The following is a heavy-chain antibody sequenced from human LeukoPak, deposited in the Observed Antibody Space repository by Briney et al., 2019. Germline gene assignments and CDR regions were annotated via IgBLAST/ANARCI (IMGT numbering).Heavy chain of an antibody. CDR1: GYTFTSYD. CDR2: MNPNSGNT. V-gene: IGHV1-8*03. Sequence: ASVKVSCKASGYTFTSYDINWVRQATGQGLEWMGRMNPNSGNTGYAQKFQGRVTITRNTSISTAYMELSSLRSGDTAVYYCARGGVYYDFWSGYHDAFDIWGQGTMVTVSS. CDR3: ARGGVYYDFWSGYHDAFDI. D-gene: IGHD3-3*01. J-gene: IGHJ3*02.